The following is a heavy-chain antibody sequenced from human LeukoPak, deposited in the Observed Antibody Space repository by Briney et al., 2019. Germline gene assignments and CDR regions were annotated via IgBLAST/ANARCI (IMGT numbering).Heavy chain of an antibody. CDR1: GFTFSSYS. CDR3: ARGSRSIDY. D-gene: IGHD1-26*01. J-gene: IGHJ4*02. CDR2: ISSSSSTI. V-gene: IGHV3-48*04. Sequence: GGSLRLSCAASGFTFSSYSMNWVRQAPGQGLEWVSYISSSSSTIYYADSVKGRFTISRDNAKNSLYLQMNSLRAEDTAVYDCARGSRSIDYWGQGTLVTVCS.